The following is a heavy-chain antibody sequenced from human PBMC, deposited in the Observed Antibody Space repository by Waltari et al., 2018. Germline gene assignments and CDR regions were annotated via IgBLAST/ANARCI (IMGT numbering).Heavy chain of an antibody. CDR1: GGTFSSYA. V-gene: IGHV1-69*08. CDR2: IIPIFGTA. D-gene: IGHD2-2*01. Sequence: QVQLVQSGAEVKKPGSSVKVSCKASGGTFSSYAISWVRQAPGQGLEWMGRIIPIFGTANYAQKFQGRVTITADKSTSTAYMELSSLRSEDTAVYYCAIDCSSTSCYAYYYYGMDVWGQGTTATVSS. J-gene: IGHJ6*02. CDR3: AIDCSSTSCYAYYYYGMDV.